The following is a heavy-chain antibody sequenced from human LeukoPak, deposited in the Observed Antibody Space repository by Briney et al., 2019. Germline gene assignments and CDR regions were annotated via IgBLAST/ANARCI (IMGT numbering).Heavy chain of an antibody. CDR1: GGSINSYF. V-gene: IGHV4-4*07. J-gene: IGHJ4*02. Sequence: SDTLSLTCTVSGGSINSYFWGWVRQPAGKGLEWIGRIYTTGTTHFNPSLRSRLTMSVDTSKNLFALNLSSVTAADTAVYYCARQGYGASWYHLDYWGRGTLVTVSS. CDR3: ARQGYGASWYHLDY. D-gene: IGHD6-13*01. CDR2: IYTTGTT.